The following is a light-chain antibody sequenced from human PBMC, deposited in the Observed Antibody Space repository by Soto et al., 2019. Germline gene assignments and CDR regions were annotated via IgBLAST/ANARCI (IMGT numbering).Light chain of an antibody. Sequence: EIVLTQYPATLSLSPGERATLSCRASQSVSSYLAWYQQKPGQPLRLLIYDASNRATGTPARFSGSGSGTDFTLTISSLEPEDFAIYYCEQRSTWPWTIGQGSKVEIK. CDR2: DAS. CDR1: QSVSSY. V-gene: IGKV3-11*01. J-gene: IGKJ1*01. CDR3: EQRSTWPWT.